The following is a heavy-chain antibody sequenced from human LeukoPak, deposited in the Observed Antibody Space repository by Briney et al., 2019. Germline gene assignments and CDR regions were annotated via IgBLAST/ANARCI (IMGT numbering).Heavy chain of an antibody. CDR2: INPNSGGT. D-gene: IGHD6-13*01. CDR1: GYTFTGYY. Sequence: GASVKVSCKASGYTFTGYYMHWVRQAPGQGLEWMGWINPNSGGTNYAQKFQGGVTMTRDTSISTAYMELSRLRSDDTAVYYCARDRGIAAAGPLGSWGQGTLVTVSS. V-gene: IGHV1-2*02. CDR3: ARDRGIAAAGPLGS. J-gene: IGHJ4*02.